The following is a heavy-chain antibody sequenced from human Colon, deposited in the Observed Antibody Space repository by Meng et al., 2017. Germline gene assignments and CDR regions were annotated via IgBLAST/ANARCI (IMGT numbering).Heavy chain of an antibody. J-gene: IGHJ4*02. D-gene: IGHD2-2*01. CDR1: GGSVSSGSYY. CDR3: AREDIVVVPAAFDY. Sequence: SETLSLTCTVSGGSVSSGSYYWSWIRQPPGKGLEWIGYIYHSGSTNYNPSLKSRVTISVDTSKNQFSLKLSSVTAADTAVYYCAREDIVVVPAAFDYWGQGTLVTVSS. V-gene: IGHV4-61*01. CDR2: IYHSGST.